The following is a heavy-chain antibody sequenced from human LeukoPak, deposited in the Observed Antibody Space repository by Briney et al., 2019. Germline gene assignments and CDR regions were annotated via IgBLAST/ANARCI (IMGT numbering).Heavy chain of an antibody. Sequence: SETLSLTCTVSGGSISSYYWSWIRQHPGKGLEWIGYIYYSGTTYYNPSLKSRVTISVDTSKNQFPLKLSSVTAADTAVYYCARADYDSSGYLRYFDYWGQGTLVTVSS. J-gene: IGHJ4*02. CDR2: IYYSGTT. V-gene: IGHV4-59*06. D-gene: IGHD3-22*01. CDR3: ARADYDSSGYLRYFDY. CDR1: GGSISSYY.